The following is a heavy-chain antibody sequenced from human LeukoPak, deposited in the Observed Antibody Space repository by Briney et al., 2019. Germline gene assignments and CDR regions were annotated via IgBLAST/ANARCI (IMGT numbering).Heavy chain of an antibody. V-gene: IGHV4-61*02. J-gene: IGHJ4*02. CDR3: ARLSLHCSGGSCYRGAFDS. Sequence: SETLSLTCTVSGVSVNNGHYYWTWVRQPAGKGLEWLARIYKSGSTNYNPSLERRVTISLDTSKNQFSLKMSSVTAADTAVYYCARLSLHCSGGSCYRGAFDSWGQGTLVTVSS. CDR2: IYKSGST. D-gene: IGHD2-15*01. CDR1: GVSVNNGHYY.